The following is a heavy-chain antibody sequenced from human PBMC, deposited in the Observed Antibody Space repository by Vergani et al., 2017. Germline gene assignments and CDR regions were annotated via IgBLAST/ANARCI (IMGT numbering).Heavy chain of an antibody. Sequence: QLQLQESGPGLVKPSETLSLTCTVSGGSISSSSYYWGWIRQPPGKGLEWIGSIYYSGSTYYNPSLKSRVTISVDTSKNQFSLKLSSVTAADTAVYYCARGDLFGVWGIDYWGQGSLVTVSS. D-gene: IGHD3-10*01. CDR2: IYYSGST. V-gene: IGHV4-39*07. CDR3: ARGDLFGVWGIDY. CDR1: GGSISSSSYY. J-gene: IGHJ4*02.